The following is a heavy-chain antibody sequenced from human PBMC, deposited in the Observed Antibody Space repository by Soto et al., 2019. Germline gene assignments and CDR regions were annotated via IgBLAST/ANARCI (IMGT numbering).Heavy chain of an antibody. CDR3: ATDLFGQLPRLGFDY. CDR2: FDPEDGET. V-gene: IGHV1-24*01. J-gene: IGHJ4*02. Sequence: ASVKVSFKVSGYTLTELSMHWVRQAPGKGLEWMGGFDPEDGETIYAQKFQGRVTMTEDTSTDTAYMELSSLRSEDTAVYYCATDLFGQLPRLGFDYWGQGTLVTVSS. D-gene: IGHD2-2*01. CDR1: GYTLTELS.